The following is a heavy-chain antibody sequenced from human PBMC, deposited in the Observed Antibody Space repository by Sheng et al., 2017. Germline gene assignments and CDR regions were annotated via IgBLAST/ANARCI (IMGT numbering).Heavy chain of an antibody. V-gene: IGHV3-30*04. CDR1: GFTFSSYA. Sequence: QVQLVESGGGVVQPGRSLRLSCAASGFTFSSYAMHWVRQAPGKGLEWVAVISYDGSNKYYADSVKGRFTISRDNSKNTLYLQMNSLRAEDTAVYYCADSSGYSAFDSWGQGTMVTVSS. D-gene: IGHD3-22*01. J-gene: IGHJ3*02. CDR3: ADSSGYSAFDS. CDR2: ISYDGSNK.